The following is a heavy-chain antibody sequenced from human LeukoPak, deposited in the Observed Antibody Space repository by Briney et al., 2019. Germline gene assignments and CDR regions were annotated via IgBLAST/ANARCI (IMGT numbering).Heavy chain of an antibody. D-gene: IGHD6-13*01. CDR1: GGTFSSYA. CDR2: IIPILGIA. CDR3: ARDSSSWYYFDY. J-gene: IGHJ4*02. V-gene: IGHV1-69*04. Sequence: GASVKVSCKASGGTFSSYAISWVRQAPGQGLEWMGRIIPILGIANYAQKFQGRVTITADKSTSTAYMELSSLRSEDTAVYYCARDSSSWYYFDYWGQGTLVTVSS.